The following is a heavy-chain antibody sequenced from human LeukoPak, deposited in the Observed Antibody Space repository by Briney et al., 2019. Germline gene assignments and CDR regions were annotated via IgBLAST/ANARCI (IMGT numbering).Heavy chain of an antibody. CDR2: ISAYNGNT. CDR3: ARGVSANKQQLVLFDY. Sequence: GASVKVSCKTSGYTFTSYGISWVRQAPGQGREWKGWISAYNGNTNCAQKVQGRVTMTTDTSTGTAYMELRSLRSDATAVYYCARGVSANKQQLVLFDYWGQGTLVTVSS. D-gene: IGHD6-13*01. CDR1: GYTFTSYG. J-gene: IGHJ4*02. V-gene: IGHV1-18*04.